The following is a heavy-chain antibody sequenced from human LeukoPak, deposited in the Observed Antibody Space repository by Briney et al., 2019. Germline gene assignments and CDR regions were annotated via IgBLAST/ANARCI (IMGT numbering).Heavy chain of an antibody. CDR3: ATTTATSGSSLY. J-gene: IGHJ4*02. V-gene: IGHV1-18*01. D-gene: IGHD6-19*01. CDR2: IRAYNGDT. Sequence: ASVKVSCKASPDTFTRYGITWVRQAPGQGLEWMGWIRAYNGDTNYAQKFQGRVTMTAERSTNTAYMELRGLTFDDTAVFYCATTTATSGSSLYRGQGTLVNV. CDR1: PDTFTRYG.